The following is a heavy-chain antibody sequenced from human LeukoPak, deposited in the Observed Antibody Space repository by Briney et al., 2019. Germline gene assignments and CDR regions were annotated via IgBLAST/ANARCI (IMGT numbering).Heavy chain of an antibody. Sequence: PGGSLRLSCAASGFTFSSYAMSWVRQAPGKGLEWVSAISGSGGSTYYADSVKGRFTISRDNAKNSLYLQMDSLRVEDTAVYYCAKDIVAAGLFFDYWGQGTLVTVSS. CDR2: ISGSGGST. J-gene: IGHJ4*02. CDR1: GFTFSSYA. CDR3: AKDIVAAGLFFDY. D-gene: IGHD6-13*01. V-gene: IGHV3-23*01.